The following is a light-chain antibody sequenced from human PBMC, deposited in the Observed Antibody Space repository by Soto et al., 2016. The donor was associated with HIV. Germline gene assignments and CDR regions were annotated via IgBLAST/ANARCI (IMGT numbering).Light chain of an antibody. CDR1: RAITNY. CDR3: QQYKNYPLT. J-gene: IGKJ4*01. CDR2: GAS. Sequence: IQMTQSPSFLSASVGDRITITCRASRAITNYVAWYQQKPGRGPQLLMYGASTLHSGVPSRFSGSGYGTDFTLTINSLQPEDVATYFCQQYKNYPLTFGGGTKVEIK. V-gene: IGKV1-27*01.